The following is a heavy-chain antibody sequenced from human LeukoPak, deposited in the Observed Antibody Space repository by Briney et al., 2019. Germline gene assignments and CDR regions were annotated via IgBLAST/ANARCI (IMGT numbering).Heavy chain of an antibody. CDR2: INPNSGGT. Sequence: GASVKVSCKASAYTXTGYYMHWVRQAPGQGLEWMGWINPNSGGTNYAQEFQGRVTMTRDTSSSTAYMELNRQRFDDTAVYYCAREGAIVVVPAAMVDYWGQGTLVTVSS. D-gene: IGHD2-2*01. J-gene: IGHJ4*02. V-gene: IGHV1-2*02. CDR3: AREGAIVVVPAAMVDY. CDR1: AYTXTGYY.